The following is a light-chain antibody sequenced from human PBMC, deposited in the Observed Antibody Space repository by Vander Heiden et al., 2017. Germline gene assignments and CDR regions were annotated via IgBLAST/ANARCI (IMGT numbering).Light chain of an antibody. CDR3: QQYYSYPPT. CDR1: QGISSY. CDR2: AAS. J-gene: IGKJ4*01. V-gene: IGKV1-8*01. Sequence: AIRMTQSPSSFSASTGDRVTITCRASQGISSYLAWYQQKPGKAPKLLIYAASTLQSGVPARFSGSGSGTDFTLTISCLQSEDWATEYCQQYYSYPPTCGGGTKVEIK.